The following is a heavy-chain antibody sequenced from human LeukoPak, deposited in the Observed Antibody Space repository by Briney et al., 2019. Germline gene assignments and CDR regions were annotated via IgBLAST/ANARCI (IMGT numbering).Heavy chain of an antibody. D-gene: IGHD2-8*01. CDR2: TSRSGGST. CDR3: AKDEGENGEYWSNFHH. V-gene: IGHV3-23*01. J-gene: IGHJ4*02. CDR1: GFTFSKYA. Sequence: PGGSLRLSCAASGFTFSKYAMSWVRQAPGKGLEWVSATSRSGGSTYYADSVKGRFTISRDNSKSALFLQINSLRVEDTAVYYCAKDEGENGEYWSNFHHWGQGTLVTVSS.